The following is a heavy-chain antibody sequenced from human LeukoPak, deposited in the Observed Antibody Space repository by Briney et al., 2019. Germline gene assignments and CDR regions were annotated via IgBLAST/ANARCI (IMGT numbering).Heavy chain of an antibody. D-gene: IGHD1-26*01. V-gene: IGHV3-11*04. CDR2: ISNSGDTM. CDR3: ARARGSYAFDI. Sequence: PEGSLRLSCAASGFTFSDYYMGWMRQAPGKGLEWVSYISNSGDTMYYVDSVKGRFTISRDKAKNSLFLQMSSLRVEDTTIYYCARARGSYAFDIWGQGTMVTVSS. J-gene: IGHJ3*02. CDR1: GFTFSDYY.